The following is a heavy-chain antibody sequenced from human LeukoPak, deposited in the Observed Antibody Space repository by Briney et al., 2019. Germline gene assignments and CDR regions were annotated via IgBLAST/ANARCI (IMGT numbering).Heavy chain of an antibody. Sequence: ASVKVSYKTSGYTFTSDDINWVRQAAGQGLEWMGWMNPNSGNTGYAQKFQGRDTMTRNTSISTAYMELSSLRSEDTAIYYCARSPTGLWKTNVFWGEGTLVTVSS. CDR1: GYTFTSDD. D-gene: IGHD4/OR15-4a*01. V-gene: IGHV1-8*01. J-gene: IGHJ4*02. CDR2: MNPNSGNT. CDR3: ARSPTGLWKTNVF.